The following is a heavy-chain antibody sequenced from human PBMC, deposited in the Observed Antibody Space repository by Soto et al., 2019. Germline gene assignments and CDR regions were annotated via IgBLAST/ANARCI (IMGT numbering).Heavy chain of an antibody. CDR3: ARGALWFGAHSYDMDV. CDR1: GGSISSSSYY. J-gene: IGHJ6*02. V-gene: IGHV4-39*07. CDR2: IHYGGST. Sequence: PSETLSLTCTVSGGSISSSSYYWGWIRQPPGKGLEWIGSIHYGGSTYYNPSLKSRVSISVDKSKNQFSLKLSSVTAADTAVYYCARGALWFGAHSYDMDVWGQGTTVTVSS. D-gene: IGHD3-10*01.